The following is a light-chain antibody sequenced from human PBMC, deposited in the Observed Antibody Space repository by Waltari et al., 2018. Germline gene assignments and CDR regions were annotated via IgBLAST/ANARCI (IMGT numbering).Light chain of an antibody. CDR1: QDIGNY. CDR3: LQHYTYPPT. CDR2: AVS. J-gene: IGKJ5*01. V-gene: IGKV1-17*03. Sequence: DIQMTQSPSAMSASVGDRVAITCRASQDIGNYLAWVQQKPGTVPKRLIYAVSSLESGVPSRFSGCDSGTEFTLTINRLQPEDLATYFCLQHYTYPPTFGQGTRLEI.